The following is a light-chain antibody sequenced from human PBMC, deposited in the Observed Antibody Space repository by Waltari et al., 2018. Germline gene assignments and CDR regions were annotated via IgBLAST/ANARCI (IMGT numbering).Light chain of an antibody. J-gene: IGKJ5*01. CDR1: QFITYW. CDR3: QQYARYST. CDR2: RAS. V-gene: IGKV1-5*03. Sequence: DIQMTQAPSTLSASVGARVTITCRASQFITYWLAWYQQKPGKAPKLLIYRASTLESGVPSRFSGSGSGTEFTLTISSLQPDDFGTYYCQQYARYSTFGQGTRLEI.